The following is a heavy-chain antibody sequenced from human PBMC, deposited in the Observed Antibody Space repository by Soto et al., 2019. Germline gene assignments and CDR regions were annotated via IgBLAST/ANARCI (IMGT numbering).Heavy chain of an antibody. CDR1: GYSFTFYW. V-gene: IGHV5-10-1*01. CDR2: IDPSDSQT. J-gene: IGHJ4*02. CDR3: ARQIYDSDTGPNFQYYFDS. Sequence: PGESLKISCEASGYSFTFYWIAWVRQKPGKGLEWMGRIDPSDSQTYYSPSFRGHVTISVTKSITTVFLQWSSLRASDTAMYYCARQIYDSDTGPNFQYYFDSWGQGTPVTVSS. D-gene: IGHD3-22*01.